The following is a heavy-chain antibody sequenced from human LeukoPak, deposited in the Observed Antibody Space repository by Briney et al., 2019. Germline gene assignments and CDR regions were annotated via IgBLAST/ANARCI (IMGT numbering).Heavy chain of an antibody. D-gene: IGHD1-1*01. CDR1: GFTFSSYA. CDR3: AKRYNWNPKIDY. J-gene: IGHJ4*02. V-gene: IGHV3-23*01. Sequence: GGSLRLSCAASGFTFSSYAMSWVRQAPGKGLEWVSGISGSGGTTFYADSVKGRFTISRDNSKNTLYLQMNSLRAEDTAVHYCAKRYNWNPKIDYWGQGTLVTVSS. CDR2: ISGSGGTT.